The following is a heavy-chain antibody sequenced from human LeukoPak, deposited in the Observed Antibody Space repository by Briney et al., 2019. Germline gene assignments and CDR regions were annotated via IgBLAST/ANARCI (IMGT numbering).Heavy chain of an antibody. D-gene: IGHD3-10*01. Sequence: GGSLRLSCAASGFTFSTHAMHWVRQAPGKGLEWVAVISYDGSNKYCADSVKGRFTISKDNSENTLYLQLNSLRTEDTAVYYCARDRSGSYNWVDPWGQGTLVTVSS. V-gene: IGHV3-30*04. CDR2: ISYDGSNK. CDR1: GFTFSTHA. CDR3: ARDRSGSYNWVDP. J-gene: IGHJ5*02.